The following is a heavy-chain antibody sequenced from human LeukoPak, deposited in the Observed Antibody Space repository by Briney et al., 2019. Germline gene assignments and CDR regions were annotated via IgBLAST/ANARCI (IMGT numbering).Heavy chain of an antibody. Sequence: GALRLSCAASGFTFTNNWMSWVRQAPGKGLEWVANIREDGTEKYYVDSVKGRFSISRDNAKNSVYLQMNSLRAEDTAVYYCARNGRGFSDSDYFDYWGQGTLVTVSS. CDR2: IREDGTEK. J-gene: IGHJ4*02. CDR3: ARNGRGFSDSDYFDY. CDR1: GFTFTNNW. D-gene: IGHD5-12*01. V-gene: IGHV3-7*01.